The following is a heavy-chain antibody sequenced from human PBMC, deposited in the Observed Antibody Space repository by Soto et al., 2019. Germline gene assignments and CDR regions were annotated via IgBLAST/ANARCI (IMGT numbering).Heavy chain of an antibody. CDR3: ARGNSAMVPFDY. V-gene: IGHV4-30-4*01. J-gene: IGHJ4*02. CDR2: IYYSGST. CDR1: GGSIRSGDYY. Sequence: SETLSLTCTVSGGSIRSGDYYWSWIRQPPGKGLEWIGYIYYSGSTYYTPSLKSRVTISVDTSKNQFSLKLSSVTAADTAVYYCARGNSAMVPFDYWGQGTLVTVS. D-gene: IGHD5-18*01.